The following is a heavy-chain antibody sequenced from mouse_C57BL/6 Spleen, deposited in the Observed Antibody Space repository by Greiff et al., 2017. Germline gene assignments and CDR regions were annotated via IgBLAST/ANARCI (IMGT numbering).Heavy chain of an antibody. CDR3: AKHYNGSSYAMEY. CDR2: IWSDGST. V-gene: IGHV2-6-1*01. Sequence: VQVVESGPGLVAPSQSLTITCTASGFSLTSYGVHWVRQPPGKGLEWLVVIWSDGSTNYNSALKSRLSINKDNSKSQVYLKMNSLQTDDTAMYYCAKHYNGSSYAMEYWGQGTSVTVST. CDR1: GFSLTSYG. J-gene: IGHJ4*01. D-gene: IGHD1-1*01.